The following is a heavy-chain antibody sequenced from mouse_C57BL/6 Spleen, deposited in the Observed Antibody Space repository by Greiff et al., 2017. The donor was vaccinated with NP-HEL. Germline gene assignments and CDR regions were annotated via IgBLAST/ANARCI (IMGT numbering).Heavy chain of an antibody. J-gene: IGHJ4*01. V-gene: IGHV1-72*01. CDR1: GYTFTSYW. CDR3: ARSSDPATVATMDY. Sequence: QVQLQQPGAELVKPGASVKLSCKASGYTFTSYWMHWVKQRPGRGLEWIGRIDPNSGGTKYNEKFKSKATLTVDKPSSTAYMQISSLTSEDSAVYYCARSSDPATVATMDYWGQGTSVTVSS. CDR2: IDPNSGGT. D-gene: IGHD1-1*01.